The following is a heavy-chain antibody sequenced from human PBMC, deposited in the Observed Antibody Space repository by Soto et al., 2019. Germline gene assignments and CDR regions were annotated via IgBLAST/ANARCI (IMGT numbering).Heavy chain of an antibody. CDR1: GGSISSSNW. V-gene: IGHV4-4*02. D-gene: IGHD3-10*01. CDR2: IYHSGST. Sequence: PSETLSLTCAVSGGSISSSNWWCWVRQPPGKGLEWIGEIYHSGSTNYNPSLKSRVTISVDKSKNQFSLKLSSVTAADTAVYYCARGWYSITMVRGVFDPWGQGTLVTVSS. CDR3: ARGWYSITMVRGVFDP. J-gene: IGHJ5*02.